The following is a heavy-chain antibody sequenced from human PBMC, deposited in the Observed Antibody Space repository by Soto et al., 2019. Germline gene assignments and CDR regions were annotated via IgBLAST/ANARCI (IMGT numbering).Heavy chain of an antibody. Sequence: SETLSLTCTVSGGSISSGDYYWSWIRQPPGKGLEWIGYIYYSGGTYYNPSLKSRVTISVDTSKNQFSLKLSSVTAADTAVYYCARDIGSSGYSDDDAFDIWGQGTMVTVSS. CDR1: GGSISSGDYY. D-gene: IGHD3-22*01. CDR3: ARDIGSSGYSDDDAFDI. J-gene: IGHJ3*02. CDR2: IYYSGGT. V-gene: IGHV4-30-4*01.